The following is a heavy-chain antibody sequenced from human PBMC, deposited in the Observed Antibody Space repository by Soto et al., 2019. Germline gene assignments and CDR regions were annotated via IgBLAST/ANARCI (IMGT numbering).Heavy chain of an antibody. Sequence: VQLQESGPGLVKPSETLSLTCTVSDASVSSVNYYWTWVRQPPGKGLEWIGYISYSGFTKSNPSLRSRVTISVDSSKNQFSLKLSSVSAAHTAVYYCARLVGATAVDYWGQGTLVTVSS. CDR2: ISYSGFT. D-gene: IGHD1-26*01. V-gene: IGHV4-61*01. CDR3: ARLVGATAVDY. CDR1: DASVSSVNYY. J-gene: IGHJ4*02.